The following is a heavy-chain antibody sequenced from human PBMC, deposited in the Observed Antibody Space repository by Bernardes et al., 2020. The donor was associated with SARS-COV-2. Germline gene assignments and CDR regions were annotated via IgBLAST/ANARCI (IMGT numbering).Heavy chain of an antibody. CDR2: IRSKPKGSAT. D-gene: IGHD4-17*01. Sequence: GGSLRLSCAASGLNFTGSATQWFRQPSGKGLEWIGRIRSKPKGSATTYAASLKGRFVISRDDSRNTAYLQIHSLKIEDTAVYYCTGDYLYWDQGTLVSVSS. CDR3: TGDYLY. CDR1: GLNFTGSA. V-gene: IGHV3-73*01. J-gene: IGHJ4*02.